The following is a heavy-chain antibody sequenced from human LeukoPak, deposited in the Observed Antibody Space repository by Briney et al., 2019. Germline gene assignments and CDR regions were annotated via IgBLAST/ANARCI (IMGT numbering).Heavy chain of an antibody. V-gene: IGHV3-30-3*01. Sequence: PGGSLRLSCAASGFTFSSYAMHWVRQAPGKGLEWVAVISYDGSNKYYADSVKGRFTISRDNSKNTPYLQMNSLRPEDTAVYYCARDLRPLSGDWHAGDYWGQGTLVTVSS. CDR3: ARDLRPLSGDWHAGDY. J-gene: IGHJ4*02. D-gene: IGHD2-21*02. CDR2: ISYDGSNK. CDR1: GFTFSSYA.